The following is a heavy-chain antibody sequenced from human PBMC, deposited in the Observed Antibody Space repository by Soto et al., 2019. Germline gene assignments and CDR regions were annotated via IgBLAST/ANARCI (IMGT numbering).Heavy chain of an antibody. J-gene: IGHJ4*02. D-gene: IGHD3-16*02. CDR1: GFTFSSYA. Sequence: EVQLLESGGGLVQPGGSLRLSCAASGFTFSSYAMSWVRQAPGKGLEWVSAISGSGGSTYYADSVKGRFTISRDNSKNTLYLQMNSLRAEDTVVYYCAKSGYDYVWGSYRPASFDYWGQGTLVTVSS. V-gene: IGHV3-23*01. CDR3: AKSGYDYVWGSYRPASFDY. CDR2: ISGSGGST.